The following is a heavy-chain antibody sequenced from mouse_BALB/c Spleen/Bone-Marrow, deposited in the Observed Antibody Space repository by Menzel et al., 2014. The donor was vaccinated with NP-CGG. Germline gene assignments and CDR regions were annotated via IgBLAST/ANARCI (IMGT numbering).Heavy chain of an antibody. CDR2: ISDGGSYT. J-gene: IGHJ3*01. V-gene: IGHV5-4*02. CDR1: GFTFSDYY. Sequence: EVKLVESGGGLVKPGGSLKLSCAASGFTFSDYYMYWVRQTPEKRLEWVAAISDGGSYTYYPDSVKGRFTISRDNAKNNLYLQTSSLKSEDTAMYYCANWAYWGQGTLVTVSA. CDR3: ANWAY. D-gene: IGHD4-1*01.